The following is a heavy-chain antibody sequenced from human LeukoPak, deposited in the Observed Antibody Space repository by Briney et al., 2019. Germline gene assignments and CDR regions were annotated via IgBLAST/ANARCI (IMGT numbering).Heavy chain of an antibody. Sequence: GRSLRLSCAASGFTFSSYGMHWVRQAPGKGLEWAAVIWYDGSNKYYADSVKGRFTISRDNSKNTLYLQMNSLRAEDTAVYYCARDHAHPIKRCSGGSCSLVYYYGMDVWGQGTTVTVSS. J-gene: IGHJ6*02. CDR1: GFTFSSYG. V-gene: IGHV3-33*01. D-gene: IGHD2-15*01. CDR2: IWYDGSNK. CDR3: ARDHAHPIKRCSGGSCSLVYYYGMDV.